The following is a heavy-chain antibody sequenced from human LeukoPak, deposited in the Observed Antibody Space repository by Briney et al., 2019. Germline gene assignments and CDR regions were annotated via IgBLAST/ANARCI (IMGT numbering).Heavy chain of an antibody. D-gene: IGHD1-26*01. J-gene: IGHJ4*02. V-gene: IGHV1-46*01. CDR2: MNPSGGST. CDR1: GYTFTSYY. Sequence: ASVKVSCKASGYTFTSYYMHWVRQAPGQGLEWMGIMNPSGGSTSYAQKFQGRVTMTRDMSTSTVYMELSSLRSEDTAVYYCARVAPSGTLELGFFYFDYWGQGTLVTVSS. CDR3: ARVAPSGTLELGFFYFDY.